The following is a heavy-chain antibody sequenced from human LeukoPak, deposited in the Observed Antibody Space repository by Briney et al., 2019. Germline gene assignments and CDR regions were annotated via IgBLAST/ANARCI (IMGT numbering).Heavy chain of an antibody. D-gene: IGHD2-2*01. CDR3: ARIVVVPAAMPVLYYYYYYMDV. CDR1: GGSFSGYY. V-gene: IGHV4-34*01. CDR2: INHSGST. J-gene: IGHJ6*03. Sequence: SETLSLTCAVYGGSFSGYYWSWIRQPPGKGLEWIGEINHSGSTNYNPSLKRRVTISVDTSKNQFSLKLSSVTAADTAVYYCARIVVVPAAMPVLYYYYYYMDVWGKGTTVTVSS.